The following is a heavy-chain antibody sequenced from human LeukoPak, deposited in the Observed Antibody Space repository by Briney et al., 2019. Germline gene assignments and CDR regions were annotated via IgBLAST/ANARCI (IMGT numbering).Heavy chain of an antibody. J-gene: IGHJ5*02. CDR1: GGSISTYY. CDR3: ARERELYEGWFDP. D-gene: IGHD1-7*01. Sequence: SETLSLTCIVSGGSISTYYWSWLRQPPGKGLEWIGYIYYSGSTNYNPSLKSRVTISVDTSKNQFSLKLSSVTAADTAVYYCARERELYEGWFDPWGQGTLVTVSS. V-gene: IGHV4-59*12. CDR2: IYYSGST.